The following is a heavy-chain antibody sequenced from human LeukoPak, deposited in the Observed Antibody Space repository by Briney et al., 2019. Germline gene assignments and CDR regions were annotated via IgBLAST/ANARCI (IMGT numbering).Heavy chain of an antibody. CDR2: IKQDGSEK. Sequence: AGGSLRLSCAASGFTFSSYWMSWVRQAPGKGLEWVANIKQDGSEKYYVDSVKGRFTISRDNAKNSLYLQMNSLRAEDTAVYYCARDRVGATSGGHWFDPWGQGTLVTVSS. CDR1: GFTFSSYW. V-gene: IGHV3-7*01. D-gene: IGHD1-26*01. J-gene: IGHJ5*02. CDR3: ARDRVGATSGGHWFDP.